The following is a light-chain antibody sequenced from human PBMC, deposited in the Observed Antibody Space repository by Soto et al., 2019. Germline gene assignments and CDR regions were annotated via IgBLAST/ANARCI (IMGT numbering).Light chain of an antibody. CDR1: QSVSSY. J-gene: IGKJ5*01. CDR2: DAS. CDR3: QQRSNWPPAIT. Sequence: EIVLTXSXAXXALSPGRDAPRPCRASQSVSSYLAWYQQKPGQAPRLRIYDASNRATGIPARFSGSGSGTDFTLTISSLEPEDFAVYYCQQRSNWPPAITFGQGTRLEIK. V-gene: IGKV3-11*01.